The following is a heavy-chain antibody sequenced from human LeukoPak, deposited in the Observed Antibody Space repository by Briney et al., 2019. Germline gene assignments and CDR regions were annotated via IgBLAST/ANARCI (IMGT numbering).Heavy chain of an antibody. CDR1: GGSISSYY. J-gene: IGHJ4*02. CDR2: IYYSWST. V-gene: IGHV4-59*08. Sequence: SETLSLTCTVSGGSISSYYWSWIRQPPGKGLEWIGDIYYSWSTNYTPSLKSRVTISVDTSKNQFSLKLSSVTAADTAVYYCARTTYYYDSSGYFKTYYFDYWGQGTLVTVSS. D-gene: IGHD3-22*01. CDR3: ARTTYYYDSSGYFKTYYFDY.